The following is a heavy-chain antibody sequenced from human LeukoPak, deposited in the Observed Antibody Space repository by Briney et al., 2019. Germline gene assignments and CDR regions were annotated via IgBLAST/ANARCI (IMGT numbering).Heavy chain of an antibody. Sequence: SETLSLTCAVYGGSFSGFYWSLIRHPPGKGLEWIGEINHSGSTNYNPSLKSRVTISVDTSKNQFSLKLSSVTAADTAVYYCVRSGSYLFDYWGQGTLVTVSS. D-gene: IGHD3-10*01. CDR2: INHSGST. CDR3: VRSGSYLFDY. J-gene: IGHJ4*02. V-gene: IGHV4-34*01. CDR1: GGSFSGFY.